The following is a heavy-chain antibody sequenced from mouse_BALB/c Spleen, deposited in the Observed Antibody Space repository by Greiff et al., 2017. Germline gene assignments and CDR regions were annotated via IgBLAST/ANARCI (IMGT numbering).Heavy chain of an antibody. Sequence: VQLQQSGPELVKPGASVKMSCKASGYTFTSYVMHWVKQKPGQGLEWIGYINPYNDGTKYNEKFKGKAKLTSDKSSSTAYMELSSLTSEDSAVYYCARAGYGSSWYFDVWGAGTTVTVSS. CDR3: ARAGYGSSWYFDV. V-gene: IGHV1-14*01. CDR1: GYTFTSYV. CDR2: INPYNDGT. J-gene: IGHJ1*01. D-gene: IGHD1-1*01.